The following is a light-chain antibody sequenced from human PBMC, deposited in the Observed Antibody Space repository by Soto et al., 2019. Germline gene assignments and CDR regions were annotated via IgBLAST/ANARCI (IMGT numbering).Light chain of an antibody. CDR1: QSVSSN. CDR2: GAS. V-gene: IGKV3-15*01. CDR3: EQAGT. Sequence: EIFITQSPATLSVSPGERATLPCRASQSVSSNLAWYQQKTAQAPRRVIYGASTTATGIPARFSGSGSGTEFTHTVSSLQSEDFAVYYCEQAGTFGPGTKVDIK. J-gene: IGKJ3*01.